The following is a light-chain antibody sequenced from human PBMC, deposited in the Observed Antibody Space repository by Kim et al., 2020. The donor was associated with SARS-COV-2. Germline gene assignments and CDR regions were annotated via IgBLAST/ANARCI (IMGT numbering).Light chain of an antibody. CDR1: SSDVGRYNL. V-gene: IGLV2-23*02. CDR3: CSYAGSSTSI. Sequence: QSALTQPASVSGSPGQSITISCTGTSSDVGRYNLVSWYQHHPGKAPKVMIYEVTKRPSGVSNRFSGSKSGNTASLTISGVQAEDEADYYCCSYAGSSTSIFGTGTKVTVL. CDR2: EVT. J-gene: IGLJ1*01.